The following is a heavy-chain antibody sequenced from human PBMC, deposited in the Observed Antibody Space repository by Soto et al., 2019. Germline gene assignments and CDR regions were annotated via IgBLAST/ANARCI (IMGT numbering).Heavy chain of an antibody. Sequence: EVQLLESGGGLVQPEGSLRLSCAASGFTFTSYAMGWVRQAPGKGLEWVSVVSSGGSTYYADSVTGRFTVSRDNSKNTLSLTMNSLRAEDTAVYYCAKRRGAGGHFDYWGQGALVTVSS. D-gene: IGHD2-15*01. CDR2: VSSGGST. CDR1: GFTFTSYA. J-gene: IGHJ4*02. CDR3: AKRRGAGGHFDY. V-gene: IGHV3-23*01.